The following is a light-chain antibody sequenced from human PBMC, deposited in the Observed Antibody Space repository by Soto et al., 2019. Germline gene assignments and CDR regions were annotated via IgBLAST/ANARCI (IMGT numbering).Light chain of an antibody. CDR3: QQYSNVPMYT. CDR1: QRLSYNSDNRNY. J-gene: IGKJ2*01. V-gene: IGKV4-1*01. CDR2: WAS. Sequence: DIVLTQSPDSLAVSLGERATINCKSSQRLSYNSDNRNYLAWYQHKPGQPPKLLIYWASTRESGVPDRFSGSGSGTDFSLTISSLQAEDVAVYFCQQYSNVPMYTFGHGTKLEIK.